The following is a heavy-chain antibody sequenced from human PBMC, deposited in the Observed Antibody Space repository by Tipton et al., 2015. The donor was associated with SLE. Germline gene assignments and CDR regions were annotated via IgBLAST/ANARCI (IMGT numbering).Heavy chain of an antibody. V-gene: IGHV3-48*03. CDR1: GFTFSSSE. CDR2: ISSSGSTI. CDR3: ARAGDRAYFDS. D-gene: IGHD7-27*01. Sequence: GSLRLSCAASGFTFSSSEMNWVRQAPGKGLEWVSYISSSGSTIYYADSVKGRFTISRDNAKSSLYLQMNSLGAEDTAFYYCARAGDRAYFDSWGQGTLVTVSS. J-gene: IGHJ4*02.